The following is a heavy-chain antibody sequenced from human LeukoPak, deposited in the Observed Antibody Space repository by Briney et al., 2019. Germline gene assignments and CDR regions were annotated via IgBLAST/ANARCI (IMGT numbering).Heavy chain of an antibody. J-gene: IGHJ4*02. D-gene: IGHD3-10*01. V-gene: IGHV4-4*07. CDR1: GGSISSYY. Sequence: SETLSLTCTVSGGSISSYYWSWIRQPAGKGLEWIGRIYTSGSTNYNPSLKSRVTMSVDTSKNQFSLKLSSVTAADTAVYYCASGSLYGSGSKIDYWGQGTLVTVSS. CDR3: ASGSLYGSGSKIDY. CDR2: IYTSGST.